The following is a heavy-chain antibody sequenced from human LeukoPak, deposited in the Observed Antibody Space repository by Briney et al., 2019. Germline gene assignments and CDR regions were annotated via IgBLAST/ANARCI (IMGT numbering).Heavy chain of an antibody. CDR2: INHSGST. Sequence: PSETLSLTCAVYGGSFSGYYWSWIRQPPGKGLEWIGEINHSGSTNYNPSLTSRVTISVDTSKNQFSLKLGSVTAADTAVYYCAWESPILRYFPRWGQGTLVTVSS. CDR3: AWESPILRYFPR. V-gene: IGHV4-34*01. J-gene: IGHJ4*02. CDR1: GGSFSGYY. D-gene: IGHD3-9*01.